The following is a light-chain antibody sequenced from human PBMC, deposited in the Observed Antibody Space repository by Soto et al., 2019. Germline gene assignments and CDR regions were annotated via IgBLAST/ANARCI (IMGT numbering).Light chain of an antibody. V-gene: IGKV3-20*01. CDR2: GAS. CDR1: QSVSSSY. Sequence: EIVLTQSPGTLSLSPGETATISCRASQSVSSSYLAWYQQKPGQAPRLLIYGASSRATGIPDRFSGSGSGTDFTLTISRLEPEDFAVYYCQQYGSSRWTFGQGTKVDI. J-gene: IGKJ1*01. CDR3: QQYGSSRWT.